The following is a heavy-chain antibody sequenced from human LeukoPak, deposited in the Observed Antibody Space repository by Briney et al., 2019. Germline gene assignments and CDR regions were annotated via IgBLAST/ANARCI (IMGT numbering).Heavy chain of an antibody. V-gene: IGHV4-30-4*07. CDR2: IYYSGSI. D-gene: IGHD4-23*01. J-gene: IGHJ4*02. CDR3: ARGLYGGLNY. Sequence: PSETLSLTCTVSGGSISSGGYSWSWIRQPPGKGLEWIGYIYYSGSIYYNPSLKSRVTISVDTSKNQFSLKLSSVTAADTAVYYCARGLYGGLNYWGQGTLVTVSS. CDR1: GGSISSGGYS.